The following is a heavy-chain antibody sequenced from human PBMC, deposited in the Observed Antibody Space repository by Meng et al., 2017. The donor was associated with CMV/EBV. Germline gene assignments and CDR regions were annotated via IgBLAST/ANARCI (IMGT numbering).Heavy chain of an antibody. D-gene: IGHD3-22*01. V-gene: IGHV3-7*01. CDR3: ARDELYYYDSSGYGFDY. CDR2: IKQDGSEK. Sequence: GESLKISCAASGFTFSSYWMSWVRQAPGKGLEWVANIKQDGSEKYYGDSVKGRFTISRDNAKNSLYLQMNSLRAEDTAVYYCARDELYYYDSSGYGFDYWGQGTLVTVSS. J-gene: IGHJ4*02. CDR1: GFTFSSYW.